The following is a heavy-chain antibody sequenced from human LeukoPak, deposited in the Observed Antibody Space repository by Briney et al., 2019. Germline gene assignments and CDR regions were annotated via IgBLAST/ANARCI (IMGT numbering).Heavy chain of an antibody. J-gene: IGHJ4*02. D-gene: IGHD6-19*01. CDR3: ARWQGGWNFDY. CDR2: IYYSGST. CDR1: GGSISSYY. Sequence: SETLSLTCTVAGGSISSYYWSWIRQPPGKGLEWIGYIYYSGSTNYNPSLKSRVTISVDTSKNQFSLKLSSVTAADTAVYYCARWQGGWNFDYWGQGTLVTVSS. V-gene: IGHV4-59*08.